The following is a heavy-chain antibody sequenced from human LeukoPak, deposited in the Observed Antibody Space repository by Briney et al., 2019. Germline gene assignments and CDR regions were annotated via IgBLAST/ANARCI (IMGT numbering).Heavy chain of an antibody. J-gene: IGHJ6*03. V-gene: IGHV1-69*05. D-gene: IGHD6-6*01. CDR3: ARPSIAARPGNYYYYYMDV. CDR2: IIPIFGTA. CDR1: GGTFSSYA. Sequence: GASVKVSCKASGGTFSSYAISWVRQAPGQGLEWVGGIIPIFGTANYAQKFQGRVTITTDESTSTAYMELSSLRSEDTAVYYCARPSIAARPGNYYYYYMDVWGKGTTVTVSS.